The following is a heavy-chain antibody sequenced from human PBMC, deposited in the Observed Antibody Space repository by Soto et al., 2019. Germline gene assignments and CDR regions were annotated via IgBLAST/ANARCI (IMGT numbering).Heavy chain of an antibody. CDR2: APHEGSKE. V-gene: IGHV3-30*09. D-gene: IGHD3-22*01. CDR1: GFTFTRFA. CDR3: ATGEAHYYDTSHY. Sequence: QVQLVESGGGVVQPGRSLRLSCVGSGFTFTRFAMLWVRQAPGKGLEWVAVAPHEGSKEQYADSVKGRFAISRDNSKNTLYLQMNSLTVEDTAMYYCATGEAHYYDTSHYWGQGAEVTVSS. J-gene: IGHJ4*02.